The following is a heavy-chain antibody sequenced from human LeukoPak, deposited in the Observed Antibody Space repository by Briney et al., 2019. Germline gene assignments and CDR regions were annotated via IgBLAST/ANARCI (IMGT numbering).Heavy chain of an antibody. CDR2: FIPIFGTA. V-gene: IGHV1-69*06. CDR3: ARDRPVAGHTFDY. J-gene: IGHJ4*02. CDR1: GGTFSSYA. D-gene: IGHD6-19*01. Sequence: GSSVKVSCKASGGTFSSYAISWVRQAPGQGLEWMGGFIPIFGTANYAQKFQGRVTITADKSTSTAYMELSSLRSEDTAVYYCARDRPVAGHTFDYWGQGTLVTVSS.